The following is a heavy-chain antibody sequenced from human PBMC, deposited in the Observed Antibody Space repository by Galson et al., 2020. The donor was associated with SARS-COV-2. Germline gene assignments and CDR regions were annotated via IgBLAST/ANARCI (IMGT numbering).Heavy chain of an antibody. J-gene: IGHJ6*02. CDR2: ISSEGSIK. Sequence: GGSLRLSCVVSGFTFNTFGIHWVRQAPGKGLEWVALISSEGSIKHYGESVKGRFTIARDNSKNTVYLQMNSLRVEDTAVYYCAKEKEILHLHYYAMDVWGRGTTVTVSS. V-gene: IGHV3-30*18. CDR3: AKEKEILHLHYYAMDV. CDR1: GFTFNTFG. D-gene: IGHD1-26*01.